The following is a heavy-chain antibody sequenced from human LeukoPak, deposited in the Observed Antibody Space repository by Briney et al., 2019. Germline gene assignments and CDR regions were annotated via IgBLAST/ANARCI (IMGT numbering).Heavy chain of an antibody. D-gene: IGHD2-2*01. J-gene: IGHJ6*03. CDR3: ARGRGVVVPASWRALGYYYMDV. CDR1: GYSFTNYT. Sequence: GASVKVSCKASGYSFTNYTLHWVRQAPGQRLEWMGWINAGNGHTRDSQKFQGRVTITGDTSASTAYMELSSLRSEDTAVYYCARGRGVVVPASWRALGYYYMDVWGKGTTVTVSS. V-gene: IGHV1-3*01. CDR2: INAGNGHT.